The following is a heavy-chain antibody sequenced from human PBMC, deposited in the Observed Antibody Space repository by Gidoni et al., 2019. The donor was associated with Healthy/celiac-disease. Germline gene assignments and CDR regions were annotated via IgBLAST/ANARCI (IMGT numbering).Heavy chain of an antibody. J-gene: IGHJ3*02. CDR3: ARGLGSSRSNAFDI. CDR1: GGPISSYY. D-gene: IGHD6-13*01. Sequence: QVQLQESGPGLVKPSETLSLTCTVSGGPISSYYWSWIRQPPGKGLEWIGYIYYSGSTNYNPSLKSRVTISVDTSKNQFSLKLSSVTAADTAVYYCARGLGSSRSNAFDIWGQGTMVTVSS. V-gene: IGHV4-59*01. CDR2: IYYSGST.